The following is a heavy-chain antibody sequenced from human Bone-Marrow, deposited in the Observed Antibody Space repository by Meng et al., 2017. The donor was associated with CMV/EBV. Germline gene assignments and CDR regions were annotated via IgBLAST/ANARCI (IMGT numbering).Heavy chain of an antibody. V-gene: IGHV4-61*01. Sequence: GSLRLSCTVSGGSVSSGSYYWSWIRQPPGKGLEWIGYIYYSGSTNYNPSLKSRVTISVDTSKNQFSLKLSSVTAADTAVYYCARSHHYDFWSGYYTFPNWGQGTPVTVSS. J-gene: IGHJ1*01. CDR3: ARSHHYDFWSGYYTFPN. D-gene: IGHD3-3*01. CDR2: IYYSGST. CDR1: GGSVSSGSYY.